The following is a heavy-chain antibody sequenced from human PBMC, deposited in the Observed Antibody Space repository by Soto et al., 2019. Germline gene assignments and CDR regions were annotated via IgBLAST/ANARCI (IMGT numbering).Heavy chain of an antibody. D-gene: IGHD6-6*01. Sequence: WTWIRQHPGKGLEWIGYNYYSGITYYNPSLKRRVTISLATSKNQFSLKLSSVTAADTAVYYCARGSSIAGLYYGMDVWGQGTTVTVSS. CDR3: ARGSSIAGLYYGMDV. J-gene: IGHJ6*02. V-gene: IGHV4-31*02. CDR2: NYYSGIT.